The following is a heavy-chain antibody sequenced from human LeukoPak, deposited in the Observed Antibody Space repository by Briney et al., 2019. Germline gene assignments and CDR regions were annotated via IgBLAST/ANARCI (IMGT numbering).Heavy chain of an antibody. CDR1: GGSISSSSYY. CDR2: IYYSGST. Sequence: SETLSLTCTVSGGSISSSSYYWGWIRQPPGKGLEWIGSIYYSGSTYYNPSLKSRVTISVDTSKNQFSLRLSSVTAADTAVYYCARVTGYVMKDYFDYWGQGTLVTVSS. D-gene: IGHD6-13*01. J-gene: IGHJ4*02. V-gene: IGHV4-39*07. CDR3: ARVTGYVMKDYFDY.